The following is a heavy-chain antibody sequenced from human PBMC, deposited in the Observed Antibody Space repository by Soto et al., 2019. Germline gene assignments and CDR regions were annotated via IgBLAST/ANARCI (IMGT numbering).Heavy chain of an antibody. CDR3: AHSQEDIVVVPAAISGTNWFDP. V-gene: IGHV2-5*01. D-gene: IGHD2-2*01. Sequence: QITLKESGPTLVKPTQTLTLTCTFSGFSLSTSGVGVGWIRQPPGKALEWLALIYWNDDKRYSPSLKRRLTITKDTSKNQVVLTMTNMDPVDTATYYCAHSQEDIVVVPAAISGTNWFDPWGQGTLVTVSS. CDR1: GFSLSTSGVG. CDR2: IYWNDDK. J-gene: IGHJ5*02.